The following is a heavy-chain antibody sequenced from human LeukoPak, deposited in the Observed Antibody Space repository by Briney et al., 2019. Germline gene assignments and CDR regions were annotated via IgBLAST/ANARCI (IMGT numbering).Heavy chain of an antibody. J-gene: IGHJ4*02. Sequence: GGSLRLSCAASGFTFSSYAMHWVRQAPAKGLEWVAVISYDGANKYYADSVKGRFTFSRDNSKSTLYLQMNSLRAEDTAVYYCARAYSRTAIDYWGQGTLVTVSS. CDR2: ISYDGANK. V-gene: IGHV3-30*04. CDR1: GFTFSSYA. D-gene: IGHD2-21*01. CDR3: ARAYSRTAIDY.